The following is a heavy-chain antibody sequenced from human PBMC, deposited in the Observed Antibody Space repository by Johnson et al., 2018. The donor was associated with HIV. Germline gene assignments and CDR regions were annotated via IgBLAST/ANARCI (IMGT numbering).Heavy chain of an antibody. CDR2: ISYDGSNK. CDR1: GFTFSSYA. D-gene: IGHD7-27*01. V-gene: IGHV3-30-3*01. CDR3: ARDLTNWGVGDAFDI. Sequence: QVQLVESGGGVVQPGRSLKLSCAASGFTFSSYAMHWVRQAPGNGLDWVAVISYDGSNKYYADSVKGRFTISRDNSKNTLYLQMNSLRAEDTAVYYCARDLTNWGVGDAFDIWGQGTMVTIAS. J-gene: IGHJ3*02.